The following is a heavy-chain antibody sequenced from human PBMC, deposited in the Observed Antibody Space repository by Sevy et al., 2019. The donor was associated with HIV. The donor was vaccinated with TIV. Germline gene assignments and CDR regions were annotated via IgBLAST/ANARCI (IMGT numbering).Heavy chain of an antibody. V-gene: IGHV3-7*01. CDR1: RFTFKTYW. D-gene: IGHD1-26*01. J-gene: IGHJ4*01. Sequence: GGSLRLSCAASRFTFKTYWMSWIRQAPGKGLEWVGDIKEDGSAKYYADSVRGRFTISRDNAKNSLYLQMSSLRVEDTAVYYCARDSPGYGGYSYWGQGTLVTVSS. CDR2: IKEDGSAK. CDR3: ARDSPGYGGYSY.